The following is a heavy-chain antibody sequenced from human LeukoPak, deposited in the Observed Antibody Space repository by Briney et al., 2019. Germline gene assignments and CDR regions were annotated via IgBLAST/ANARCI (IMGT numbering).Heavy chain of an antibody. Sequence: PSETLSLTCTVSGGSINTYYWSWIRQPAGEGLEWIGRIYTSGTTNYNPSLKSRVTMSVDTSKNQFSLNLNSLTAADTGVYYCARDRYHGSGYYYPFDYWGQGTLVTVSS. CDR2: IYTSGTT. D-gene: IGHD3-22*01. CDR1: GGSINTYY. V-gene: IGHV4-4*07. CDR3: ARDRYHGSGYYYPFDY. J-gene: IGHJ4*02.